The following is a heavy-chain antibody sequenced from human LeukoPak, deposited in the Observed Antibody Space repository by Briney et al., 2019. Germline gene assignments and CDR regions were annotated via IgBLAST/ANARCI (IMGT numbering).Heavy chain of an antibody. CDR2: INHSGST. Sequence: SETLSLTCAVYGGSFSGYYWSWIRQPPGKGLEWIGEINHSGSTNYNPSLKSRVTISVDTSKDQFSLKLNSVTAADTAVYYCARTLELGYCSGGSCYSNWFDPWGQGTLVTVSS. CDR1: GGSFSGYY. CDR3: ARTLELGYCSGGSCYSNWFDP. D-gene: IGHD2-15*01. J-gene: IGHJ5*02. V-gene: IGHV4-34*01.